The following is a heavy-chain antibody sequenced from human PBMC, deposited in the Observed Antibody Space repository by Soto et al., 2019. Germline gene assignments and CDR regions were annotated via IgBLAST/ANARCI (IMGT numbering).Heavy chain of an antibody. CDR1: GGTFSSYA. CDR3: ARGGRYNYYDSSGPFDY. J-gene: IGHJ4*02. D-gene: IGHD3-22*01. CDR2: IIPIFGTA. Sequence: QVQLVQSGAEVKKPGSSVKVSCKASGGTFSSYAISWVRQAPGQGLEWMGGIIPIFGTANYAQKFQGRVTITADESTSTAYMELSSLRSEDTAVYYGARGGRYNYYDSSGPFDYWGQGTLVTVSS. V-gene: IGHV1-69*01.